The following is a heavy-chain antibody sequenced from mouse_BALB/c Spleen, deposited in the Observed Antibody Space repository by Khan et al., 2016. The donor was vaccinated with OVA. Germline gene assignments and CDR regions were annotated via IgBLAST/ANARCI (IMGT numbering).Heavy chain of an antibody. CDR2: INPHIGET. Sequence: VQLQQSGPELVRPGASVKISCKASGYSFTGYFMNWVMQSHGKSLEWIGRINPHIGETFYNQRFKDKATLTADESSSTAHMELRSLASEDSAVFYCNRIYRKDVYHRGQGTT. V-gene: IGHV1-20*02. CDR3: NRIYRKDVYH. CDR1: GYSFTGYF. D-gene: IGHD2-1*01. J-gene: IGHJ2*01.